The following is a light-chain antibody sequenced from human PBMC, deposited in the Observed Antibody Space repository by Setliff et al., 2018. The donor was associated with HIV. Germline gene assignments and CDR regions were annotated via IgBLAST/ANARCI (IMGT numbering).Light chain of an antibody. J-gene: IGLJ1*01. CDR3: CSYAGSDIFVV. CDR1: TSDIGTYNR. Sequence: QSVLTQPPSVSGSPGQSIIISCTGTTSDIGTYNRVSWYQQHPGTAPKLLIYEVSKRPSGVSNRFSGSKSGNTASLAIPGLQADDEADYYCCSYAGSDIFVVFGTGTKVTVL. V-gene: IGLV2-23*02. CDR2: EVS.